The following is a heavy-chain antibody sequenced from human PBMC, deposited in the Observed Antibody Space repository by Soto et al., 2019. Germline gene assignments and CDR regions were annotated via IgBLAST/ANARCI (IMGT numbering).Heavy chain of an antibody. J-gene: IGHJ4*02. CDR1: GGSFSGYY. CDR3: AISSKGLYDY. Sequence: NPSETLSLTCAVYGGSFSGYYWSWIRQPPGKGLEWIGEINHSGSTNYNPSLKSRVTISVDTSKNQFSLKLSSVTAADTAVYYCAISSKGLYDYWGQGTLVTVSS. D-gene: IGHD2-2*02. CDR2: INHSGST. V-gene: IGHV4-34*01.